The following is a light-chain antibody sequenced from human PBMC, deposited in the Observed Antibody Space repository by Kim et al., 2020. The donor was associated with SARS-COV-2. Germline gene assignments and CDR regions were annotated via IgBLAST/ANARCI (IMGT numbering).Light chain of an antibody. CDR3: QQYSDWPRT. CDR2: DTS. J-gene: IGKJ1*01. CDR1: QSISSH. V-gene: IGKV3-15*01. Sequence: VSPGERATRSCRASQSISSHLAWYQQKPGQAPRLLIYDTSTGATGIPARFSGSGSGTEFTLTISSLQSEDFAVYSCQQYSDWPRTFGQGTKVDIK.